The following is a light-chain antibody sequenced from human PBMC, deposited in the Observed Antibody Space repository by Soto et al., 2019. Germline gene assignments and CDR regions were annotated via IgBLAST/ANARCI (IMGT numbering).Light chain of an antibody. V-gene: IGLV2-14*01. Sequence: QSALTQPASVSGSPGQSITISCTGTSSDVGGYNYVSWYQQHPGKAPKLTIYDVSNRPSGVSNRFSGSKSGNTASLTISGLQAEDEADYYCSSYTGSSTVFGGGTKLTVL. CDR2: DVS. CDR1: SSDVGGYNY. J-gene: IGLJ2*01. CDR3: SSYTGSSTV.